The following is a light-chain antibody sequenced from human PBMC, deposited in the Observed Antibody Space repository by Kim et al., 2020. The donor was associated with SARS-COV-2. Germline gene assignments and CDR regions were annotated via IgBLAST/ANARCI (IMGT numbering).Light chain of an antibody. CDR2: GAS. CDR1: QTVRNNY. V-gene: IGKV3-20*01. Sequence: PGDRATLSCRASQTVRNNYIAWYQHIPGQPPRLLIYGASIRATGIPDRFSGSESGTEFTLTISSLEPEDFALYYCHQSYTSEYTFALGIRLE. CDR3: HQSYTSEYT. J-gene: IGKJ2*01.